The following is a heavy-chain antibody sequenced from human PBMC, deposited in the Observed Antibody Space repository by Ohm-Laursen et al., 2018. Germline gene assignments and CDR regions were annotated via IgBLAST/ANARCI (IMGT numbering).Heavy chain of an antibody. V-gene: IGHV3-7*01. D-gene: IGHD1/OR15-1a*01. CDR3: ARGSGTPWGLYFDH. CDR1: GFTFSDYW. CDR2: IKRDGSEK. Sequence: SLRLSCSASGFTFSDYWMSWVRQAPGKGLEWVANIKRDGSEKYFLDSVKGRFTFSRDNAKNSVSLQMNSLRGEDTAVYYCARGSGTPWGLYFDHWGQGALVTVSS. J-gene: IGHJ4*02.